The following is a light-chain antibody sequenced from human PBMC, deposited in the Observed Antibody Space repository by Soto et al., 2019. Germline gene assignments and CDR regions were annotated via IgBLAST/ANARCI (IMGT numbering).Light chain of an antibody. CDR1: QGLXSN. CDR2: DQS. Sequence: DIVMTQSPSTLSVSPGESATLSCRASQGLXSNFDWYEQKPGQAPRLLTSDQSSRATGIPERFRGSGSGTDFTLTISRLEPEDFSVYYCRQYGRSLGCAFGGGTKVDIK. CDR3: RQYGRSLGCA. V-gene: IGKV3-20*01. J-gene: IGKJ4*01.